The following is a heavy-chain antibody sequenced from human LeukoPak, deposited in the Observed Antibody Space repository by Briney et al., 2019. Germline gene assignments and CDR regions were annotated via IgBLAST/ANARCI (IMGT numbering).Heavy chain of an antibody. CDR2: IQYDGSNK. CDR1: GFTFSDYY. Sequence: PGGSLRLSCAASGFTFSDYYMSWIRQAPGKGLEWVAFIQYDGSNKYYADSVKGRFTVSRDNAKNTLYLQMNSLRAEDTAVYYCAKDKSSSTSSGLKYYFDYWGQGTLVTVSS. CDR3: AKDKSSSTSSGLKYYFDY. J-gene: IGHJ4*02. D-gene: IGHD6-6*01. V-gene: IGHV3-30*02.